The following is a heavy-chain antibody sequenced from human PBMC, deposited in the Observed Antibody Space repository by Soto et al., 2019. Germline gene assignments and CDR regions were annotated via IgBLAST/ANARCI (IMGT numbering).Heavy chain of an antibody. CDR1: GFTFSSYS. J-gene: IGHJ3*02. Sequence: PGGSLRLSCAASGFTFSSYSMNWVRQAPGKGLEWVSYISSSSSTIYYADPVKGRFTISRDNAKNSLYLQMNSLRAEDTAVYYCARPYSSSWYEDAFDIWGQGSMVTVSS. CDR3: ARPYSSSWYEDAFDI. D-gene: IGHD6-13*01. CDR2: ISSSSSTI. V-gene: IGHV3-48*01.